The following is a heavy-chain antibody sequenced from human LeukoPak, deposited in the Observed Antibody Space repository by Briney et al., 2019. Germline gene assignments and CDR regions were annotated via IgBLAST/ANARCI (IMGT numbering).Heavy chain of an antibody. CDR2: INPNSDNS. CDR3: ARDKANSPGDY. CDR1: GYTFTGYY. D-gene: IGHD5-24*01. J-gene: IGHJ4*02. V-gene: IGHV1-2*02. Sequence: GASVKVSCKASGYTFTGYYIHWVRQAPGQGLEWMGWINPNSDNSKYAQKFQGRVTMTRDTSISTAYMELTRLRSDDTAVYYCARDKANSPGDYWGQGTLVTVSS.